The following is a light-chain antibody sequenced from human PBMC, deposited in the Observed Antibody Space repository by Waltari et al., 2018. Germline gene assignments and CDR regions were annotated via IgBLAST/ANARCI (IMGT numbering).Light chain of an antibody. CDR2: EVR. CDR1: SSDIGAYNY. Sequence: QSALTQPASVSGSPGQSITISCTGTSSDIGAYNYVSWYQPPPGKAPKLIISEVRRRPAGVSTRFSGSKSGNMASLTISGLQAEDEADYYCNSYTTSSTWVFGGGTKLTVL. V-gene: IGLV2-14*01. J-gene: IGLJ3*02. CDR3: NSYTTSSTWV.